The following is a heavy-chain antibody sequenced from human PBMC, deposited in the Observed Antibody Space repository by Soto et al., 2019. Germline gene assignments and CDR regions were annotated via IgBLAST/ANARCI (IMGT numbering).Heavy chain of an antibody. CDR1: GGTFSSYA. J-gene: IGHJ6*02. Sequence: QVQLVQSGAEVKKPGSSVKVSCKASGGTFSSYAISWVRQAPGQGLEWMGGIIPIFGTANYAQKFQGRVTITADESTSTAYMELSRLRSEDTAVYYCARAGARPSYYYYGMDVWGQGTTVTVSS. CDR2: IIPIFGTA. D-gene: IGHD6-6*01. CDR3: ARAGARPSYYYYGMDV. V-gene: IGHV1-69*01.